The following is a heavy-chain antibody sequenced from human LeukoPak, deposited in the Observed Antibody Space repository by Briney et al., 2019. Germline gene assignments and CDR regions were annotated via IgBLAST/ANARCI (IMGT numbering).Heavy chain of an antibody. V-gene: IGHV4-30-2*01. CDR3: ASWYSCGWYLLDY. D-gene: IGHD6-19*01. CDR2: IYHSGST. CDR1: GGSISSGGYY. Sequence: SETLSLTCTVSGGSISSGGYYWSWIRQPPGKRLEWIGYIYHSGSTYYNPSIKSRVTISVDRSKNPFSLKLSSVTAADTAVYYFASWYSCGWYLLDYWAQGPLVPVPS. J-gene: IGHJ4*02.